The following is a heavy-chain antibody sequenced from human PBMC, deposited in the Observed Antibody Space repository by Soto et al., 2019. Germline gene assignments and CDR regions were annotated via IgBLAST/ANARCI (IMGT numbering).Heavy chain of an antibody. CDR3: ARERGVLLWFGEPWFDP. D-gene: IGHD3-10*01. CDR2: INHSGST. CDR1: GGSFSGYY. J-gene: IGHJ5*02. V-gene: IGHV4-34*01. Sequence: SETLSLTCAVYGGSFSGYYWSWIRQPPGKGLEWIGEINHSGSTNYNPSLKSRVTISVDTSKNQFSLKLSSVTAADTAVYYCARERGVLLWFGEPWFDPWGQGTLVTGS.